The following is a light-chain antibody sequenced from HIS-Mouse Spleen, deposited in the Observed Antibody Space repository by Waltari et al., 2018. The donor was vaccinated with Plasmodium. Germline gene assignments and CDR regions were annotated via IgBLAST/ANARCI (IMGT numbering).Light chain of an antibody. CDR1: ALPKKY. J-gene: IGLJ3*02. CDR2: EDS. Sequence: SYELTQPPSVSVSPGQTARITCSGDALPKKYAYWYQQKSGQAPVLAIYEDSKRPSGIPEGFSGASSGTMATLTISVAQVEDEADYYCYSTDSSGNHRVFGGGTKLTVL. V-gene: IGLV3-10*01. CDR3: YSTDSSGNHRV.